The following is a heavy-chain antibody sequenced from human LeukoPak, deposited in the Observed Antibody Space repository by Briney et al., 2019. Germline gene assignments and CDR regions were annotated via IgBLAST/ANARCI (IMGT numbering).Heavy chain of an antibody. CDR1: GFTFSSYA. V-gene: IGHV3-48*01. D-gene: IGHD6-19*01. Sequence: GGSLRLSCAAAGFTFSSYAMNWVRQAPGKGLEWVSYISSTSSTIYCADSVKGRFTISRDNAKNSLYLQMDSLRAEDTAVYYCARAGLQQWLSFDNWGQGTLVTVST. CDR3: ARAGLQQWLSFDN. J-gene: IGHJ4*02. CDR2: ISSTSSTI.